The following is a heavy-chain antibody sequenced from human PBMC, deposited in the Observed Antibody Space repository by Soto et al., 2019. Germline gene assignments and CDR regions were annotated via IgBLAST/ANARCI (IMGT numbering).Heavy chain of an antibody. CDR3: AGEYSSAWKTFDY. D-gene: IGHD6-19*01. Sequence: GGSLRLSCAASGFTFDSYAMSWVRQAPGKGLEWVSAISGIGGTTYYADSVKGRFTISRDNSKNTLYLQMNSLRAEDTAVYYCAGEYSSAWKTFDYWGQGTLVTVSS. CDR2: ISGIGGTT. J-gene: IGHJ4*02. V-gene: IGHV3-23*01. CDR1: GFTFDSYA.